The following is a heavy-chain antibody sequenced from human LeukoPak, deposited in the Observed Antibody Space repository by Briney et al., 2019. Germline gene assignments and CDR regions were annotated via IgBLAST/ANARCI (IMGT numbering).Heavy chain of an antibody. CDR1: GGSISSYY. Sequence: PSETLSLTCTVSGGSISSYYWSWIRQPPGKGLEWIGYIYYSGSTNYNPSLKSRVTISVDTSKNQFSLKLSSVTAADTAVYYCARLTAYYYMDVWGKGTTVTVS. D-gene: IGHD5-18*01. J-gene: IGHJ6*03. V-gene: IGHV4-59*01. CDR3: ARLTAYYYMDV. CDR2: IYYSGST.